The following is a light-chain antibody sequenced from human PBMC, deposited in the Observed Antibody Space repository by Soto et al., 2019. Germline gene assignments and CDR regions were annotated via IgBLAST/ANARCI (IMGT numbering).Light chain of an antibody. CDR1: QDISNY. V-gene: IGKV1-33*01. Sequence: DIQMTQSPSSLSASVGDRVTITCQASQDISNYLNWYQQKPRKAPKLLIYDASNLETGVPSRFSGSGSGTDFTFTISSLQPEDIATYYCQQYNSLSGTFGQGTKVDIK. CDR2: DAS. CDR3: QQYNSLSGT. J-gene: IGKJ1*01.